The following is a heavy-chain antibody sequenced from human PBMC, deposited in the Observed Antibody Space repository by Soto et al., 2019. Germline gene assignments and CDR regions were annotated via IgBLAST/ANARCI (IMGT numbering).Heavy chain of an antibody. V-gene: IGHV4-39*01. CDR3: ASRNPGYSSGWFSAYYYYGMDV. CDR1: GGSISSSSYY. J-gene: IGHJ6*02. D-gene: IGHD6-19*01. Sequence: PSETLSLTCTVSGGSISSSSYYWGWIRQPPGRGLERIGSIYYSGSTYYNPSLKSRVTASVDTSKNQFSLKLSSVTAADTAVYYCASRNPGYSSGWFSAYYYYGMDVWGQGTTVTVSS. CDR2: IYYSGST.